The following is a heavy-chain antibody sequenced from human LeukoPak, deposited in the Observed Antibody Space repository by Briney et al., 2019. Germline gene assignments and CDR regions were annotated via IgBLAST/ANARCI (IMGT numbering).Heavy chain of an antibody. D-gene: IGHD4-17*01. CDR2: ISSSSSYI. V-gene: IGHV3-21*01. CDR1: GFTFSSYS. CDR3: ARDKYGDYVIDY. J-gene: IGHJ4*02. Sequence: GGSLRLSCAASGFTFSSYSMNWVRQAPGKGLEWVSSISSSSSYIYYADSVKGRFTISRDNAKNSLYLQMNSLRAEDTAVHYCARDKYGDYVIDYWGQGTLVTVSS.